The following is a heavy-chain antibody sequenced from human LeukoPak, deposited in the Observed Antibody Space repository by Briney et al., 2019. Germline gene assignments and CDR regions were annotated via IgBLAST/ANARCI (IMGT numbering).Heavy chain of an antibody. CDR2: ISYDGSNK. V-gene: IGHV3-30*04. J-gene: IGHJ3*02. CDR1: GFTFSSYA. CDR3: AKPRVTIFGVVTTDAFDI. D-gene: IGHD3-3*01. Sequence: GGSLRLSCAASGFTFSSYAMHWVRQAPGKGLEWVAVISYDGSNKYYADSVKGRFTISRDNSKNTLYLQMNSLRAEDTAVYYCAKPRVTIFGVVTTDAFDIWGQGTMVTVSS.